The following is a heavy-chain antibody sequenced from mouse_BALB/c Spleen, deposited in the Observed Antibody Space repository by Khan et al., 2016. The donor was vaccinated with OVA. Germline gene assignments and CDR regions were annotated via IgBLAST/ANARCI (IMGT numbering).Heavy chain of an antibody. CDR2: ISSDSSTI. CDR3: ATSYFYGYYFDY. J-gene: IGHJ2*01. D-gene: IGHD1-1*01. CDR1: GFTFTSYG. V-gene: IGHV5-17*02. Sequence: EVQLVETGGSLVQSGGSRKLSCAASGFTFTSYGMHWIRQAPEKGLEWVAYISSDSSTIYYADTVKGRFTISRDNPKNTLFLQMTSLRSGDTAMYFCATSYFYGYYFDYWGQGTTLTVSS.